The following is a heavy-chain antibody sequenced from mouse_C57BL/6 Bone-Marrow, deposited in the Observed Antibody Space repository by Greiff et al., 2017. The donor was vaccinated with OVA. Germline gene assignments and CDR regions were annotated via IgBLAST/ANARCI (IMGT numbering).Heavy chain of an antibody. D-gene: IGHD3-1*01. V-gene: IGHV1-64*01. CDR1: GYTFTSYW. Sequence: VQLQQPGAELVKPGASVKLSCKASGYTFTSYWMHWVKQRPGQGLEWIGMIHPTGGSTNYNEKFKSKATLTVDKSSSTAYMQLSSLTSEDSAVFYCASFLAARATRGVCDTVDYWGQGTSVTVTS. CDR3: ASFLAARATRGVCDTVDY. CDR2: IHPTGGST. J-gene: IGHJ4*01.